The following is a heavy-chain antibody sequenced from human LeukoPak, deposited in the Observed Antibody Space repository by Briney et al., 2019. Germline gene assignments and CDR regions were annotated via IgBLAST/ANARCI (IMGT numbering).Heavy chain of an antibody. J-gene: IGHJ4*02. CDR1: GFSFSSHD. D-gene: IGHD1-14*01. V-gene: IGHV3-33*01. CDR3: ARDLNREDFDY. Sequence: GKSLRLSCAASGFSFSSHDMHWVRQAPGKGLEWVAIIWLDGSAEYYGDSVKGRFTVSRDNSKNTLYLQMDSLRVEDTAVYYCARDLNREDFDYWGQGTLVAVSS. CDR2: IWLDGSAE.